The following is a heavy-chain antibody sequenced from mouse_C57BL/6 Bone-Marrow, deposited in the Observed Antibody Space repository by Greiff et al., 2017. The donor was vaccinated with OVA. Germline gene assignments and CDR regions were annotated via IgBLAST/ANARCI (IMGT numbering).Heavy chain of an antibody. J-gene: IGHJ2*01. V-gene: IGHV1-64*01. CDR3: ARGVQYYFDY. CDR2: IHPNSGGT. CDR1: GYTFTSYW. Sequence: QVQLQQPGAELVKPGASVKLSCKASGYTFTSYWMHWVKQRPGQGLEWIGMIHPNSGGTNYNEKFKSKATLTVDKSSSTAYMQLSSLTSEDSAVYYCARGVQYYFDYWGQGTTLTVSA.